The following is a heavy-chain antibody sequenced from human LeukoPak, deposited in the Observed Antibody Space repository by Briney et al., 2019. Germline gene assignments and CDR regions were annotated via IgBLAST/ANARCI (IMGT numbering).Heavy chain of an antibody. Sequence: GGSLRLSCAASRFSCSDYWMTRVRQAPGKGLEWVAYINQDGSDIYYMDSVKGRFTISRDNAKNSLYLQMNSLRAEDTAVYYCARSGRYYGDHFDYWGQGTLVTVSS. J-gene: IGHJ4*02. CDR3: ARSGRYYGDHFDY. CDR2: INQDGSDI. CDR1: RFSCSDYW. D-gene: IGHD4-17*01. V-gene: IGHV3-7*01.